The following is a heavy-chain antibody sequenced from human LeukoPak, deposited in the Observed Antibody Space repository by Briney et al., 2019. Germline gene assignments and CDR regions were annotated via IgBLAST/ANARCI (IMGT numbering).Heavy chain of an antibody. V-gene: IGHV3-53*01. D-gene: IGHD1-26*01. Sequence: GGSPRLSCAASGFTVSSNYMSWVRQAPGKGLEWVSVIYSGGSTYYADSVKGRFTISRDNSKNTLYLQMNSLRAEDTAVYYCARGHSGSYPQYYYYGMDVWGQGTTVTVSS. CDR1: GFTVSSNY. CDR3: ARGHSGSYPQYYYYGMDV. CDR2: IYSGGST. J-gene: IGHJ6*02.